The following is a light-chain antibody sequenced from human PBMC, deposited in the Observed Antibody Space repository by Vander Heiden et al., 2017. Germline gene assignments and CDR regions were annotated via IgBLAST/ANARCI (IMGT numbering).Light chain of an antibody. CDR3: QQCDSALRT. CDR1: QSISNS. Sequence: DIQMTQSPSSLSASVGDRVTITCRASQSISNSLNWYQQKPGKAPKLLIYTASNLQSGLPSRFSGSGSGTDFTLTISRLQPEDFATYFCQQCDSALRTFGQGTKVEIK. V-gene: IGKV1-39*01. CDR2: TAS. J-gene: IGKJ1*01.